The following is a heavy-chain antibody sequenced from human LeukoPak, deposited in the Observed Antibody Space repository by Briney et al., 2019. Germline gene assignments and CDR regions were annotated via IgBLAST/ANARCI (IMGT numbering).Heavy chain of an antibody. CDR2: IYAGHSNT. CDR1: GYRFTSYW. Sequence: THGESLKISCKGSGYRFTSYWIGWVRQMPGKGLEWMGIIYAGHSNTRYSPSLQGQVTISADKSISTAYLQWSSLKASDTAMYYCARRDSSGYNYFDYWGQGTLVTVSS. D-gene: IGHD3-22*01. CDR3: ARRDSSGYNYFDY. J-gene: IGHJ4*02. V-gene: IGHV5-51*01.